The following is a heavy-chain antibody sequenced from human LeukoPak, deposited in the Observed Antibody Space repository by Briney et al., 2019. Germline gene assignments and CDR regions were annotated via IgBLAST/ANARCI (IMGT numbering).Heavy chain of an antibody. J-gene: IGHJ4*02. CDR3: ARDPRRFGELDY. Sequence: SETLSLTCTVSGGSISSYYWSWIRQPPGKGLEWIGYIYYSGSTNYNPSLKSRVTISVDTSKNQFSLKLSSVAAADTAVYYCARDPRRFGELDYWGQGTLVTVSS. D-gene: IGHD3-10*01. CDR2: IYYSGST. V-gene: IGHV4-59*01. CDR1: GGSISSYY.